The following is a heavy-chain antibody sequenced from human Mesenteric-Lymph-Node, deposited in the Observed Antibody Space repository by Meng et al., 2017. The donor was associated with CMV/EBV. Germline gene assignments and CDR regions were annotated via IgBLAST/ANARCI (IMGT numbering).Heavy chain of an antibody. CDR2: INHSGST. D-gene: IGHD5-18*01. J-gene: IGHJ4*02. Sequence: TCAVYGGSFSGYYWSWIRQPPGKGLEWIGEINHSGSTNYNPSLKSRVTISVDTSKNQFSLKLSSVTAADTAVHYCARQLWSDYYFDYWGQGTLVTVSS. CDR1: GGSFSGYY. V-gene: IGHV4-34*01. CDR3: ARQLWSDYYFDY.